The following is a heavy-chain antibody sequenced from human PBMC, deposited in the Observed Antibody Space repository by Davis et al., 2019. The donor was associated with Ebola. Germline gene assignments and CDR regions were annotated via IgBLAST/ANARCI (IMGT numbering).Heavy chain of an antibody. Sequence: AASVKVSCKASGGTFSSYAISWVRQAPGQGLEWMGWINPNSGGTNYAQKFQGWVTMTRDTSISTAYMELSRLRSDDTAVYYCAREGDDYSNYGGYYYYGMDVWGQGTTVTVSS. CDR1: GGTFSSYA. V-gene: IGHV1-2*04. CDR3: AREGDDYSNYGGYYYYGMDV. D-gene: IGHD4-11*01. CDR2: INPNSGGT. J-gene: IGHJ6*02.